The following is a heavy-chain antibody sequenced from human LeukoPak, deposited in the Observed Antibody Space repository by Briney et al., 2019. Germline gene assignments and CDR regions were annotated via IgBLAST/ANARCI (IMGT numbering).Heavy chain of an antibody. CDR1: GGSISSYY. D-gene: IGHD3-16*01. CDR2: IYYSGST. Sequence: SETLSLTCTVSGGSISSYYWSWIRQPPGKGLEWIGYIYYSGSTYYNPSLKSRVTISVDTSKNQFSLKLSSVTAADTAVYYCARASWGSPLFDYWGQGTLVTVSS. V-gene: IGHV4-59*12. J-gene: IGHJ4*02. CDR3: ARASWGSPLFDY.